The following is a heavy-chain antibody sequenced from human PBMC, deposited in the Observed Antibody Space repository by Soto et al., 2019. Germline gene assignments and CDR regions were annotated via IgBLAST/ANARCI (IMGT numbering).Heavy chain of an antibody. CDR2: ISAYNGNT. J-gene: IGHJ4*02. CDR1: GYTFTSYG. V-gene: IGHV1-18*01. D-gene: IGHD3-22*01. Sequence: QVQLVQSGAEVKKPGASVKVACKASGYTFTSYGISWVRQAPGQGLEWMGGISAYNGNTNYAQKLQCRVTMTTDTATLTAYMELRSLRADDTAVYYCARTDSSGYYYAFDYWGQGTLVTVSS. CDR3: ARTDSSGYYYAFDY.